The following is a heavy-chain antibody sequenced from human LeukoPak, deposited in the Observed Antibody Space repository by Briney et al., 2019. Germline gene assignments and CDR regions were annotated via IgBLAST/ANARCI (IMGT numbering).Heavy chain of an antibody. Sequence: GGSLRLSCSASGFTFSNFAMHWVRQAPGKGLEYVSTISSNGGATSYADSVKGRFTISRDNSKNTLYLQMSSLRPEDTAVYYCVKDPGYSSSWYFDYWGQGTLVPVSS. J-gene: IGHJ4*02. CDR1: GFTFSNFA. CDR2: ISSNGGAT. V-gene: IGHV3-64D*06. CDR3: VKDPGYSSSWYFDY. D-gene: IGHD6-13*01.